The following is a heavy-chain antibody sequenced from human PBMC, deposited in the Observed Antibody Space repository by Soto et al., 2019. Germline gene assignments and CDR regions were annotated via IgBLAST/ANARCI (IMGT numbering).Heavy chain of an antibody. CDR3: ARGRFSGYDSDY. CDR2: INHSGST. V-gene: IGHV4-34*01. J-gene: IGHJ4*02. CDR1: GGSFSCYY. D-gene: IGHD5-12*01. Sequence: PAETLSLTCAVYGGSFSCYYWSWIRQPPGKGLEWIGEINHSGSTNYNPSLKSRVTISVDTSKNQFSLKLSSVTAADTAVYYCARGRFSGYDSDYWGQGTLVTVSS.